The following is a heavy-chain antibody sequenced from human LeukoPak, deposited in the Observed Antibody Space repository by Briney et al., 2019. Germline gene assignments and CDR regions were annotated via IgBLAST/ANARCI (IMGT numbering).Heavy chain of an antibody. J-gene: IGHJ4*02. CDR1: GFTFSSYS. CDR3: ARATDGDYVPY. CDR2: ISSSSSYI. D-gene: IGHD4-17*01. V-gene: IGHV3-21*01. Sequence: PGGSLRLSCAASGFTFSSYSMNWVRQAPGKGLEWVSSISSSSSYINYADSVKGRFTISRDNAKNSLYLQMNNLRAEDTAVYYCARATDGDYVPYWGQGTLVTVSS.